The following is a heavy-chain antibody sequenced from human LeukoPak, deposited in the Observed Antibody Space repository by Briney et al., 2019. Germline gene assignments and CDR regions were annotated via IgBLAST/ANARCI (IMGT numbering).Heavy chain of an antibody. CDR2: ISGSGGST. CDR3: ATNTYYYDSSGFGFDP. D-gene: IGHD3-22*01. Sequence: GGSLRLSCAASGFTFSSYAMSWVRQAPGKGLEWVSAISGSGGSTYYADSVKGRFTIPRDNSKNTLYLQMNSLRAEDTAVYYCATNTYYYDSSGFGFDPWGQGTLVTVSS. V-gene: IGHV3-23*01. J-gene: IGHJ5*02. CDR1: GFTFSSYA.